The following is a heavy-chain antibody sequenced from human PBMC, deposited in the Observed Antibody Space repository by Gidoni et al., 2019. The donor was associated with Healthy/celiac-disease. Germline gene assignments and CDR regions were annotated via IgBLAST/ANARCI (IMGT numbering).Heavy chain of an antibody. CDR1: GGSLSRSY. CDR2: IYTSGST. V-gene: IGHV4-4*07. J-gene: IGHJ3*02. D-gene: IGHD3-10*01. CDR3: ARSIWFGIQGDFDI. Sequence: QVPLPVSCPGLLNPSESLSLTCPVPGGSLSRSYWSWSRQPAGKGLEWIGRIYTSGSTNSNPYLKSRVTMAVDTSKNQFSLKLSSVTAADTAVYYCARSIWFGIQGDFDIWGQGTMVTVSS.